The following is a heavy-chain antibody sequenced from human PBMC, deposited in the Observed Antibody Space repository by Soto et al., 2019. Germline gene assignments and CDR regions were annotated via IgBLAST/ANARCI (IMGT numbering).Heavy chain of an antibody. J-gene: IGHJ4*02. CDR2: IVVGSGNT. V-gene: IGHV1-58*02. CDR3: AAVGGSGYALSYDY. CDR1: GFTFISSA. Sequence: QMQLVQSGPEVKKPGTSVKVSCKASGFTFISSAMQWVRQARGQRLEWIGWIVVGSGNTNYAQKFQERVTITRDMSTSPAYMELSSLRSEDTAVYYCAAVGGSGYALSYDYWGQGTLVTVSS. D-gene: IGHD5-12*01.